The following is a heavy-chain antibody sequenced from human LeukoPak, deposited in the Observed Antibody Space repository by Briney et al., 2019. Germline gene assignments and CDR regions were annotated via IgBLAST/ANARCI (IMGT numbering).Heavy chain of an antibody. CDR1: GGSIGSSSYY. V-gene: IGHV4-39*07. J-gene: IGHJ5*02. CDR2: IYYSGST. D-gene: IGHD3-22*01. Sequence: PSETLSLTCTVSGGSIGSSSYYWGWIRQPPGKGLEWIGSIYYSGSTYYNPSLKSRVTISVDTSKNQFSLKLSSVTAADTAVYYCASGYLNWFDPWGQGTLVTVSS. CDR3: ASGYLNWFDP.